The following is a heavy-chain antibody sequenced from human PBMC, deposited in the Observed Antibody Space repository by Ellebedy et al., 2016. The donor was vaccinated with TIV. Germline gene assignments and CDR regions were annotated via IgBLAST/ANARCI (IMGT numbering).Heavy chain of an antibody. CDR3: ARVSMRDLVPAAIFPRMINWFDP. CDR2: IYYSGST. J-gene: IGHJ5*02. V-gene: IGHV4-61*08. D-gene: IGHD2-2*01. Sequence: SETLSLXXTVSGGSINSGDYYWSWVRQPPGKGLDWIGYIYYSGSTNYNPSLKSRVTISVDTSKNQFSLKLSSVTAADTAVYYCARVSMRDLVPAAIFPRMINWFDPWGQGTLVTVSS. CDR1: GGSINSGDYY.